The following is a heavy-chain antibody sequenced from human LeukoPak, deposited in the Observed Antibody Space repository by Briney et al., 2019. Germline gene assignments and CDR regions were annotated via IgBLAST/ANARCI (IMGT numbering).Heavy chain of an antibody. V-gene: IGHV4-59*12. CDR3: ASGQGRYYYMDV. Sequence: SETLSLTCTVSGGSISSYYWSWIRQPPGKGLEWIGYIYHSGSTYYNPSPKSRVTISVDRSKNQFSLKLSSVTAADTAVYYCASGQGRYYYMDVWGKGTTVTVSS. CDR1: GGSISSYY. J-gene: IGHJ6*03. CDR2: IYHSGST.